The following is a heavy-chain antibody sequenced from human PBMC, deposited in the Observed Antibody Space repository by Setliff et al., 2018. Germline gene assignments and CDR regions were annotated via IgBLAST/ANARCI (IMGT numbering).Heavy chain of an antibody. V-gene: IGHV1-69*05. J-gene: IGHJ6*03. D-gene: IGHD5-18*01. CDR2: TITIFGTT. Sequence: ASVKVSCKASGGTFSSYGISWVRQAPGQGLEWMGGTITIFGTTNYAQKFQGRVTIITDESTSTAYMELSSLTSADTAVYYCAREGVDTRSSTDYRYYMDVWGKGTTVTSP. CDR1: GGTFSSYG. CDR3: AREGVDTRSSTDYRYYMDV.